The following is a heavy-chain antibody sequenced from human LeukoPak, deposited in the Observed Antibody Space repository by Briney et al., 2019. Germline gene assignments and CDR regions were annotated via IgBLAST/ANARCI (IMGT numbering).Heavy chain of an antibody. J-gene: IGHJ4*02. Sequence: SETLSLTCTVSGGSIRSYYWNWIRQPPGKGLEWIGNIYYSGSTNYNPSLKSRVTISVDTSKNQFSLKLSSVTAADTAVYYCARDDCSGGSCSPDYWGQGTLVTVSS. CDR2: IYYSGST. D-gene: IGHD2-15*01. V-gene: IGHV4-59*12. CDR1: GGSIRSYY. CDR3: ARDDCSGGSCSPDY.